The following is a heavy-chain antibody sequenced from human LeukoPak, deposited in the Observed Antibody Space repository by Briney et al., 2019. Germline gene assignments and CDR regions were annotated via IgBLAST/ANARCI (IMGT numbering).Heavy chain of an antibody. J-gene: IGHJ4*02. V-gene: IGHV2-5*02. Sequence: SGPTLVNPTQTLTLTCTFSGFSLSTSGVGVGWIRQPPGKALEWLALIFWDDDKRYSPSLKSGLTITKDTYKNQVVLTVTNMDPVDTATYYCAHKLRNYYDASGSQFDYWGQGTLATVSS. CDR3: AHKLRNYYDASGSQFDY. CDR2: IFWDDDK. CDR1: GFSLSTSGVG. D-gene: IGHD3-22*01.